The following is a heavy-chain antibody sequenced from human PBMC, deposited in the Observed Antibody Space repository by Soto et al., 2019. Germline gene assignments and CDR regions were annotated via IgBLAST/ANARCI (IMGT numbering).Heavy chain of an antibody. D-gene: IGHD6-13*01. V-gene: IGHV4-39*01. Sequence: QLQLQESGPGLVKPSDTLSLTCTVSGGSISTNSYYWGWIRQPPGKGLEWIGSIYYSGSTFYNPSLKSRVTISVDTSKNQVSLKLSSVTAADTAVFFCASRGSGSWYFDYWGQGTLVTVSS. CDR1: GGSISTNSYY. CDR2: IYYSGST. J-gene: IGHJ4*02. CDR3: ASRGSGSWYFDY.